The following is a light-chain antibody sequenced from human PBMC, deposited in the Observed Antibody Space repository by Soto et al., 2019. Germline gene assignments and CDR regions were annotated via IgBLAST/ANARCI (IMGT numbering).Light chain of an antibody. CDR2: GAS. Sequence: EIVLTQSPGTLSLSPGERATLSCRASQSVSSSYLAWYQQKPGQAPRLLIYGASSRATGIPDRFSGSGSGTDFTLTISRLEPEDLAVYYCQQYGSSPYIFGQGTRLEIK. CDR3: QQYGSSPYI. J-gene: IGKJ2*01. CDR1: QSVSSSY. V-gene: IGKV3-20*01.